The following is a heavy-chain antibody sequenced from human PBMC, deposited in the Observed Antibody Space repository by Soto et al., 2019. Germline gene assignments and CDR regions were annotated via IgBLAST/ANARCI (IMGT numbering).Heavy chain of an antibody. D-gene: IGHD2-15*01. Sequence: GGSLRLSCAASGFTFSSYGMHWVRQAPGKGLEWVAVISYDGSNKYYADSVKGRFTISRDNSKNTLYLQMNSLRAEDTAVYYCAKSSYVAAVRYYFAYWGQGTVVTVSS. CDR1: GFTFSSYG. CDR3: AKSSYVAAVRYYFAY. CDR2: ISYDGSNK. V-gene: IGHV3-30*18. J-gene: IGHJ4*02.